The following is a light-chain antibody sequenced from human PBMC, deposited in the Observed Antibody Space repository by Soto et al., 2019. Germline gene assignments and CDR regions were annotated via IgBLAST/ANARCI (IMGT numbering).Light chain of an antibody. V-gene: IGKV3D-20*02. J-gene: IGKJ5*01. CDR3: QQRSNWPLIT. Sequence: DIVLTQSPGTLSLSPGERATLSCRASQSVNSAYLAWYQQRRGQGPRLLIYGASSRAAGIPDRFSGSGSGTDFTLTISRLEPEDFAVYYCQQRSNWPLITFGQGTRLE. CDR2: GAS. CDR1: QSVNSAY.